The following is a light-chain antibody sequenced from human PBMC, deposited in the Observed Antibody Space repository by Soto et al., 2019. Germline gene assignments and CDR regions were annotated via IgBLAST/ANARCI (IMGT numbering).Light chain of an antibody. Sequence: SYELTQPPSVSVAPAKTATITCGGNNIGEKSVHWYQQKPGQAPVLVIYYDRVRPSGIPERFSGSNSGNTATLTISRVEAGDEADYYCQVWDSSSDHVVFGGGTKLTVL. V-gene: IGLV3-21*04. CDR2: YDR. CDR3: QVWDSSSDHVV. CDR1: NIGEKS. J-gene: IGLJ2*01.